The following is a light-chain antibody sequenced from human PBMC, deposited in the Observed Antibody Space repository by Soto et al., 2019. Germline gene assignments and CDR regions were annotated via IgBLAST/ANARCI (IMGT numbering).Light chain of an antibody. CDR2: DVS. J-gene: IGKJ1*01. Sequence: EIVLTQSPATLSLSPGERATLSCRASQSVSGYVAWYQQRPGQAPRLLIYDVSNRAPGIPARFSGTGSGTDFTLTISSLQPGDFAIYYCGQRGNWPPWTFGQGTKVEV. CDR3: GQRGNWPPWT. V-gene: IGKV3-11*01. CDR1: QSVSGY.